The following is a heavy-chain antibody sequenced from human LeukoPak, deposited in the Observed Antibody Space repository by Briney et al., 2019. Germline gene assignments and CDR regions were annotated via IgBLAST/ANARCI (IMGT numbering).Heavy chain of an antibody. V-gene: IGHV3-74*01. D-gene: IGHD2-15*01. Sequence: GGSLRLSCAASGFTFSSSWMHRVRQAPGKGLVWVSRINTDGSDTNYADSVKGRFTISRDNAKNTLYLQMNSLRAEDTAVYYCARERRVVAATAGAFEIWGQGTMVTVSS. CDR2: INTDGSDT. CDR3: ARERRVVAATAGAFEI. J-gene: IGHJ3*02. CDR1: GFTFSSSW.